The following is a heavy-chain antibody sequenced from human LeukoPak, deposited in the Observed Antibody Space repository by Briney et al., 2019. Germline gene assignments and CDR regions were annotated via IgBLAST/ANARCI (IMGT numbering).Heavy chain of an antibody. CDR2: ISGSGGST. J-gene: IGHJ3*02. CDR3: AKEKEYTSVDNAFDI. V-gene: IGHV3-23*01. CDR1: GFTFSSYA. Sequence: TGGSLRLPCAASGFTFSSYAMSWVRQAPGKGLEWVSAISGSGGSTYYADSVKGRFTISRENSKNTLYLQMNSLRADDTAVYYCAKEKEYTSVDNAFDIWGQGTMVIVSS. D-gene: IGHD6-19*01.